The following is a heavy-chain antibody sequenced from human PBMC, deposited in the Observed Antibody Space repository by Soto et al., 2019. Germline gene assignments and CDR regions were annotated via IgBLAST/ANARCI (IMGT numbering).Heavy chain of an antibody. D-gene: IGHD6-19*01. CDR1: GFTFSSYA. J-gene: IGHJ4*02. CDR2: ISYDGSNK. V-gene: IGHV3-30-3*01. CDR3: ASTRSGWAFDY. Sequence: QTGGSLRLSCAASGFTFSSYAMHWVRQAPGKGLEWVAVISYDGSNKYYADSVKGRFTISRDNSKNTLYLQMNSLRAEDTAVYYCASTRSGWAFDYWGQGTLVTVSS.